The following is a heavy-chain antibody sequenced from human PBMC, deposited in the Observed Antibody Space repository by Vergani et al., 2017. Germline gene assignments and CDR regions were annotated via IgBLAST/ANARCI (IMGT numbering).Heavy chain of an antibody. CDR3: ARDLSYSTAWPFFDS. CDR2: VGFDGSDT. V-gene: IGHV3-74*01. Sequence: EVQLVESGGGLVQPGGSLRLSCAASGFPLSNAWIHWVRQGPGKGLEWVSRVGFDGSDTVYADSVKGRFTISKDSAMNTVHLQMTNVRAEDTAMYFCARDLSYSTAWPFFDSRGQGTLVTVSS. J-gene: IGHJ4*02. CDR1: GFPLSNAW. D-gene: IGHD4-11*01.